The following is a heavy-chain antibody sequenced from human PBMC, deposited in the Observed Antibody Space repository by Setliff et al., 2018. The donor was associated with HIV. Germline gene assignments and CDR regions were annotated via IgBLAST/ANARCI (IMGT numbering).Heavy chain of an antibody. Sequence: ASVKVSCKASGYTVTNHYMHWVRQAPGQGLEWMGIINPSGGSTSYAQKFEGRVSMTRDTSTSTVYMELSSLRSEDTAVYYCARSLPAEYFHHWGQGTLVTVSS. V-gene: IGHV1-46*01. J-gene: IGHJ1*01. CDR3: ARSLPAEYFHH. CDR2: INPSGGST. CDR1: GYTVTNHY. D-gene: IGHD2-21*02.